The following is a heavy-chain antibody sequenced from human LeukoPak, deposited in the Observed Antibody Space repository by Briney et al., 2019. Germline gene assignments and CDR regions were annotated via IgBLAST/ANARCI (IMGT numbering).Heavy chain of an antibody. CDR2: TSGSGGTK. CDR3: AKFPSYDSSGHDGFDV. J-gene: IGHJ3*01. CDR1: GFIFKNHA. V-gene: IGHV3-23*01. Sequence: GGSLRLSCAASGFIFKNHAMSWVRQAPGKGLEWVSATSGSGGTKFYADSVKGRFTISRDNSKDTLYLQMNSLRAEDTATYFCAKFPSYDSSGHDGFDVWGQGTRVTVSS. D-gene: IGHD3-22*01.